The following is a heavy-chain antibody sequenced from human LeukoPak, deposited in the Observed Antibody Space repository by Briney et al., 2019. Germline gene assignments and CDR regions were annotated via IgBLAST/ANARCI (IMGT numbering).Heavy chain of an antibody. Sequence: SETLSLTCSVTDYPISSGYFWGWIRPPPQKGLEWIATISHSGSTYFNPSLKSRVIVSNDPTKNQCSLNLTSVTAADTAVYYCAREHCAGGYCYFLDYWGQGTLVTVSS. V-gene: IGHV4-38-2*02. CDR1: DYPISSGYF. J-gene: IGHJ4*02. CDR3: AREHCAGGYCYFLDY. CDR2: ISHSGST. D-gene: IGHD3-16*02.